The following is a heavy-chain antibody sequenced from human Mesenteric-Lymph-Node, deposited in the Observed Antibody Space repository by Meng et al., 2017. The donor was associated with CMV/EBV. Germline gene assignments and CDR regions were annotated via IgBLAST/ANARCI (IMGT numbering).Heavy chain of an antibody. Sequence: TFTNAWMTWVRQAPGKGLEWIGRIKSKTDGETTDYAAPVKGRFTISRDDSKDTLYLQMNSLKTEDTAMYYCITDPLWGFWSSDTFFHHWGQGTLVTVSS. D-gene: IGHD3-3*01. J-gene: IGHJ1*01. CDR3: ITDPLWGFWSSDTFFHH. CDR2: IKSKTDGETT. CDR1: TFTNAW. V-gene: IGHV3-15*01.